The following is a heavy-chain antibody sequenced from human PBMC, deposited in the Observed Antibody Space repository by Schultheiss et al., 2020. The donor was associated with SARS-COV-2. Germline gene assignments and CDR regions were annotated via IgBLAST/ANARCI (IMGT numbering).Heavy chain of an antibody. Sequence: ETLSLTCVVSGGSISSSNWWSWVRQAPGKGLEWVSGIYSGGSTYYADSVKGRFTISRDNSKNTLYLQMSSLRPEDTAVYYCVVTGFQHWGHGTLVTVSS. CDR2: IYSGGST. CDR1: GSISSSNW. D-gene: IGHD1-26*01. V-gene: IGHV3-66*02. CDR3: VVTGFQH. J-gene: IGHJ1*01.